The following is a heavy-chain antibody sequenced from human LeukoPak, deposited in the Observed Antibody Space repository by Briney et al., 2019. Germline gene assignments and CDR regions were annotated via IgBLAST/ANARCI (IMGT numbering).Heavy chain of an antibody. CDR1: GYSFTSYW. CDR2: IYPGDSDT. D-gene: IGHD4-17*01. Sequence: GESLKISCKGSGYSFTSYWIGWVRQMPGKGLEWMGIIYPGDSDTRYSPSSQGQVTISADKSISTAYLQWSSLKASDTAMYYCARVPSTVSHTVDYWGQGTLVTVSS. CDR3: ARVPSTVSHTVDY. V-gene: IGHV5-51*01. J-gene: IGHJ4*02.